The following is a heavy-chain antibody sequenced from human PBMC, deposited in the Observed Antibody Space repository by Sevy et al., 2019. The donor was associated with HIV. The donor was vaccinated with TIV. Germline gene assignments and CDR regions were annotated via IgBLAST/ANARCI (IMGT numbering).Heavy chain of an antibody. D-gene: IGHD2-15*01. CDR2: LYHVGAT. J-gene: IGHJ4*02. CDR1: GGSINNYY. CDR3: AVGSCSGGSCYSFDY. V-gene: IGHV4-59*08. Sequence: SETLSLTCTVSGGSINNYYWNWIRRPPGKGLEWIGYLYHVGATNYNPSLKSRVTISVDTSKNQFSLRLNSVTAADTAVYYCAVGSCSGGSCYSFDYWGQGILVTVSS.